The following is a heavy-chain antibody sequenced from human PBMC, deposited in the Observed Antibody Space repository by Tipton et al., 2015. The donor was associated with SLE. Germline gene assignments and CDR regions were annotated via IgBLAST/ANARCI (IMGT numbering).Heavy chain of an antibody. V-gene: IGHV3-21*01. D-gene: IGHD7-27*01. CDR2: ISGNNNYI. J-gene: IGHJ3*02. CDR3: ARDHFPGDPNAFDI. Sequence: SLRLSCAASGFTFSTYNMNWVRQAPGKGLEWVSSISGNNNYIYYADSVKGRFTVSRDNAKNSLYLQMNSLRAEDTAVYYCARDHFPGDPNAFDIWGQGTMVTVSS. CDR1: GFTFSTYN.